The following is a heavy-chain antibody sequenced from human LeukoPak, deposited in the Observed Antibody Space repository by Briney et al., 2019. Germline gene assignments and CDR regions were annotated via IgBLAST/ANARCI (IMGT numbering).Heavy chain of an antibody. Sequence: SVKVSCKASGFTFTSSAMQWVRQARGQRLEWIGWIVVGSGNTNYAQKFQERVTITRDMSTSTAYMELSSLRSDDTAVYYCAADLESIAGAHYSYYRMDLWRQATTVTVSS. V-gene: IGHV1-58*02. CDR3: AADLESIAGAHYSYYRMDL. CDR2: IVVGSGNT. J-gene: IGHJ6*02. CDR1: GFTFTSSA. D-gene: IGHD1-26*01.